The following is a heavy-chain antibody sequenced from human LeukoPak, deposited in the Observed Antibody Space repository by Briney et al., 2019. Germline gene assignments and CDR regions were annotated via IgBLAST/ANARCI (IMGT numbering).Heavy chain of an antibody. CDR1: GYTFTAYY. V-gene: IGHV1-2*02. CDR3: ARVAGGDWYYFDF. J-gene: IGHJ4*02. CDR2: INLNSGGT. D-gene: IGHD2-21*02. Sequence: ASVKVSCKASGYTFTAYYMHWVRQAPGQGLEWMGWINLNSGGTNYAQKFQGRVTMTRDTSISAAYMELSRLGSDDTAVYSCARVAGGDWYYFDFWGQGTLVTVSS.